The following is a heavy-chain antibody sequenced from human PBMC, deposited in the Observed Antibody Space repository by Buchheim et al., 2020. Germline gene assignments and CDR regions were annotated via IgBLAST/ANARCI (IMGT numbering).Heavy chain of an antibody. J-gene: IGHJ1*01. V-gene: IGHV4-4*02. CDR2: MHHGGTT. CDR3: ARDASDYYSGWYGFFPH. Sequence: QVQLQESGPGLVEPSGTLSLTCAVSGVSISSSNWWSWVRQPPGEGLEWIGEMHHGGTTNYNPSLESRVTMSVDTSKNQVSLDVRSVTAADTAVYYCARDASDYYSGWYGFFPHWGQGIL. D-gene: IGHD6-13*01. CDR1: GVSISSSNW.